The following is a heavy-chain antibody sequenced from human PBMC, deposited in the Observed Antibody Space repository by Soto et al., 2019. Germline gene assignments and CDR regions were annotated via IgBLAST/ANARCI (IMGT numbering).Heavy chain of an antibody. D-gene: IGHD3-9*01. CDR1: GYTFTGYY. Sequence: ASVKVSCKASGYTFTGYYMHWVRQAPGQGLEWMGWINPNSGGTNYAQKFQGWVTMTRDTSISTAYMELSRLRSDDTAVYYCARGGSGRYYDILTGRNPYYFDYWGQGTLVTVSS. V-gene: IGHV1-2*04. J-gene: IGHJ4*02. CDR2: INPNSGGT. CDR3: ARGGSGRYYDILTGRNPYYFDY.